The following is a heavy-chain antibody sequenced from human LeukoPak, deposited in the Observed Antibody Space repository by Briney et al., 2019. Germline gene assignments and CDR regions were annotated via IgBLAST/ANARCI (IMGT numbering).Heavy chain of an antibody. J-gene: IGHJ4*02. V-gene: IGHV7-4-1*02. D-gene: IGHD6-13*01. CDR2: INTNTGNP. CDR3: ARDGASSSWYVLFDY. CDR1: GYTFTSYY. Sequence: ASVKVSCKASGYTFTSYYMHWVRQAPGQGLEWMGWINTNTGNPTYAQGFTGRFVFSLDTSVSTAYLQTSSLKAEDTAVYYCARDGASSSWYVLFDYWGQGTLVTVSS.